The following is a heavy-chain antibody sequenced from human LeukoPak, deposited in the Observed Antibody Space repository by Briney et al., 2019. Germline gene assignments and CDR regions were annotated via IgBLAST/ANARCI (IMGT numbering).Heavy chain of an antibody. CDR3: AADPDSSGWYGGGDY. V-gene: IGHV1-58*02. CDR2: IVVGSGNT. CDR1: GFTFTSSA. J-gene: IGHJ4*02. Sequence: SVKVSCKASGFTFTSSAMQWVRQARGQRLEWIGWIVVGSGNTNYAQKFQERVTITRDMSTSKAYMELSSLRSEDRAVYYCAADPDSSGWYGGGDYWGQGTLVTVSS. D-gene: IGHD6-19*01.